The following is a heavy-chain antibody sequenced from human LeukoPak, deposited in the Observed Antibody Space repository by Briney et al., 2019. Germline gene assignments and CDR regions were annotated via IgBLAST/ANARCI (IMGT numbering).Heavy chain of an antibody. V-gene: IGHV4-59*04. CDR3: ARRLYYDGSSYLE. J-gene: IGHJ1*01. Sequence: SETLSLTCTVSGGSISSYYWSWIRLPPGKGLEWIGTIYYSGRTYYSPSLKSRVTMSVDPSNNQFSLNLRSVTAAATALYYCARRLYYDGSSYLEWGQGTLLSVSS. CDR1: GGSISSYY. D-gene: IGHD3-22*01. CDR2: IYYSGRT.